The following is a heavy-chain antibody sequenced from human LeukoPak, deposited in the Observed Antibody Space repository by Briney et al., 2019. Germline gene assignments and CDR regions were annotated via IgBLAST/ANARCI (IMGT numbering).Heavy chain of an antibody. Sequence: PSETLSLTCTVSGYSISSGYYWGWIRQPPGKGLEWIGSIYHSGSTYYNPSLKSRVTISVDTSKYQFSLKLSSVTAADTAVYYCARGAVAYYYFDNWGQGTLVTVSS. CDR3: ARGAVAYYYFDN. CDR1: GYSISSGYY. J-gene: IGHJ4*02. CDR2: IYHSGST. V-gene: IGHV4-38-2*02. D-gene: IGHD6-19*01.